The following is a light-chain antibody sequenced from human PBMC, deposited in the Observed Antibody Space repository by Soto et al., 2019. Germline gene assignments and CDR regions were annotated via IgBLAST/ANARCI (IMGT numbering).Light chain of an antibody. J-gene: IGLJ3*02. V-gene: IGLV1-44*01. CDR1: SSNIGDRD. CDR3: STWDDSLNGWV. CDR2: GLN. Sequence: QTVVTQPPSASGTPGQRVSISCSGGSSNIGDRDVEWYKQVPGTAPKLLIYGLNQRPSGVPDRFAASQSGASVALAISGLQFVDEAVYYCSTWDDSLNGWVFGGGTKLTVL.